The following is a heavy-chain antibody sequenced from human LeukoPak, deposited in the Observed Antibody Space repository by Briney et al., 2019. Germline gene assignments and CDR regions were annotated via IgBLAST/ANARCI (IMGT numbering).Heavy chain of an antibody. CDR1: GFTFSSYG. J-gene: IGHJ4*02. CDR3: AREMPTTETFDY. D-gene: IGHD1-1*01. V-gene: IGHV3-30*03. CDR2: ISYDGSNK. Sequence: GRSLRLSCAASGFTFSSYGMHWVRQAPGKGLEWVAVISYDGSNKYYADSVKGRFTISRDNSKNTLYLQMNSLRAEDTAVYYCAREMPTTETFDYWGQGALVTVSS.